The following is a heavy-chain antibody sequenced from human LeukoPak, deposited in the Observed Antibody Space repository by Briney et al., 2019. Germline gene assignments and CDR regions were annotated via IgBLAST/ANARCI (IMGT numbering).Heavy chain of an antibody. J-gene: IGHJ5*02. CDR2: GDQRGGT. V-gene: IGHV4-34*01. CDR1: GGSFTGYC. Sequence: SETLSLTCAVYGGSFTGYCWSWIRQPPGKGLEWIGEGDQRGGTKYNPSLKSRVTISADSSKNQFSLKWYSVTAADTAVYYCAKNGQRGFSFDPWGQGSLVIVSS. CDR3: AKNGQRGFSFDP. D-gene: IGHD2-8*01.